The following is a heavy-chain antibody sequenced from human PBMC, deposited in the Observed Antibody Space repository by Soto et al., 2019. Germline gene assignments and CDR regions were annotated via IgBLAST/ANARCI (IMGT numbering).Heavy chain of an antibody. CDR1: GFTFSSYA. CDR2: ISGSGGST. J-gene: IGHJ2*01. D-gene: IGHD3-10*01. V-gene: IGHV3-23*01. Sequence: EVQLLESGGGLVQPGGSLRLSCAASGFTFSSYAMSWVRQAPGKGLEWVSAISGSGGSTYYADSVKGRFTISRDNSKNRLYLQMNSLRAEDTAVYYCVKRGFGESLSWYFDLWGRGTLVTVSS. CDR3: VKRGFGESLSWYFDL.